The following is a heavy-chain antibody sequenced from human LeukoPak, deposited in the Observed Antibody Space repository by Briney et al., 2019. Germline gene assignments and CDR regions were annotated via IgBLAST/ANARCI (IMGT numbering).Heavy chain of an antibody. CDR3: ARDHRLGIVVVPTAAFDI. CDR1: GYTFTSYY. CDR2: INPSGGST. Sequence: ASVKVSCKASGYTFTSYYMHWVRQAPGQGLEWMGIINPSGGSTSYAQKFQGRVTMTRDTSTSTVYMELSSLRSEDTAVYYCARDHRLGIVVVPTAAFDIWGQGTMVTVPS. V-gene: IGHV1-46*01. D-gene: IGHD3-22*01. J-gene: IGHJ3*02.